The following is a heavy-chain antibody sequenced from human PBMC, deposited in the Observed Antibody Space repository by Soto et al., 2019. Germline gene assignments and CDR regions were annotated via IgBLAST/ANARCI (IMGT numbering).Heavy chain of an antibody. CDR2: IIPIFGTA. CDR3: ARGDYGSGSPHYYYGMDV. D-gene: IGHD3-10*01. CDR1: GGTFSSYA. Sequence: SVKVSCKASGGTFSSYAISWVRQAPGQGLEWMGGIIPIFGTANYAQKFQGRVTITADESTSTAYMEPSSLRSEDTAVYYCARGDYGSGSPHYYYGMDVWGQGTTVTVSS. V-gene: IGHV1-69*13. J-gene: IGHJ6*02.